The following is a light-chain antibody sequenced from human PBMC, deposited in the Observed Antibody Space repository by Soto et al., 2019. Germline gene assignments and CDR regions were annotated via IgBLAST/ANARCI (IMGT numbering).Light chain of an antibody. CDR1: QGIGNW. Sequence: DIQMTQSPSSVSASIGDRVTITFRASQGIGNWLAWYQQKPGTAPKLLIYRASHLHSGVPSRFSGGGSGTDFTLTINSLQPEDFATYYCQQANSFPITFGQGTRLEIK. CDR3: QQANSFPIT. V-gene: IGKV1-12*01. J-gene: IGKJ5*01. CDR2: RAS.